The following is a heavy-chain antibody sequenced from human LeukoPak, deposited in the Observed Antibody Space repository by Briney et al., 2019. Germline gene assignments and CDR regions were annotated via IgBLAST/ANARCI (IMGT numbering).Heavy chain of an antibody. CDR3: AQSDPAAGYQTLEYYFDY. CDR1: GGTFSSYA. D-gene: IGHD6-13*01. Sequence: SVKVSCKASGGTFSSYAISWVRQAPGQGLEWMGGIIPIFGTANYAQKFQGRVTITADESTSTAYMELSSLRSEDTAVYYCAQSDPAAGYQTLEYYFDYWGQGTLVTVSS. CDR2: IIPIFGTA. J-gene: IGHJ4*02. V-gene: IGHV1-69*13.